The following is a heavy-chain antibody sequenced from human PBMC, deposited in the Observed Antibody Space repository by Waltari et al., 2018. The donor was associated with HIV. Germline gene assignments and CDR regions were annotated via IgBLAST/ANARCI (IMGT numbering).Heavy chain of an antibody. CDR1: GYTFNSCD. Sequence: QVQLVQSGAEVRKPGASVKVSCKASGYTFNSCDVNWVRQAPAQGLAWVGWVNPYSGNTGYAKNFQGRVTMTRNTSISTAYMELSGLRSEDTAVYYCARGAPGHYCSGGSCPYFDYWGQGSLVTVSS. J-gene: IGHJ4*02. V-gene: IGHV1-8*02. D-gene: IGHD2-15*01. CDR2: VNPYSGNT. CDR3: ARGAPGHYCSGGSCPYFDY.